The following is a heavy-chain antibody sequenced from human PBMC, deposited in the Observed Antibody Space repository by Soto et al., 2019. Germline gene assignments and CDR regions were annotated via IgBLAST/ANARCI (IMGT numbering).Heavy chain of an antibody. D-gene: IGHD3-10*01. V-gene: IGHV4-34*01. CDR3: ARGRYGSGSYLNY. CDR2: INHSGST. CDR1: GGSFSGYY. Sequence: PSETLSLTCAVYGGSFSGYYWSWIRQPPGKGLEWIGEINHSGSTNYNPSLKSRVTISVDTSKNQFSLKLSSVTAADTAVYYCARGRYGSGSYLNYWGQGTLVTVSS. J-gene: IGHJ4*02.